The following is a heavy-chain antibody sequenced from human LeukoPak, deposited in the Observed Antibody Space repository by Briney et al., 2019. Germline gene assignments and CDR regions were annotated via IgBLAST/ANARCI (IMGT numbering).Heavy chain of an antibody. CDR3: AKGRGDTYYYDSSGQSSYFDY. Sequence: GGSLRLSCAASGFTFSIYGMHWVRQAPGKGLEWVAVISYDGSDKYYADSVKGRFTISRDNSKSTLFLQMNSLRAEDTAVYYCAKGRGDTYYYDSSGQSSYFDYWGQGTLVTVSS. CDR1: GFTFSIYG. V-gene: IGHV3-30*18. D-gene: IGHD3-22*01. J-gene: IGHJ4*02. CDR2: ISYDGSDK.